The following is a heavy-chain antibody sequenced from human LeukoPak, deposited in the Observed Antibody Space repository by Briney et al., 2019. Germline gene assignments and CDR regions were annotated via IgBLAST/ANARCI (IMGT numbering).Heavy chain of an antibody. CDR2: ISSSNSHI. V-gene: IGHV3-21*01. Sequence: GGSLRLSCAASGFTFSSYAMNWARQAPGKGLEWVSSISSSNSHIYYAGSVKGRFTISRDNAKNSLYLQMNSLRAEDTAVYYCARDRAPGATIGFDYWGQGTLVTVSS. J-gene: IGHJ4*02. CDR3: ARDRAPGATIGFDY. D-gene: IGHD5-12*01. CDR1: GFTFSSYA.